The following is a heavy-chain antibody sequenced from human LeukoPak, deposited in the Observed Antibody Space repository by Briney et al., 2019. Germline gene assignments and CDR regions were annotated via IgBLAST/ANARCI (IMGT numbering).Heavy chain of an antibody. CDR1: GGSISSYY. CDR2: IYYSGST. Sequence: SETLSLTCTVSGGSISSYYWNWIRQPPGKGLEWIGYIYYSGSTNYNPSLQSRVTISVDKSKNQFALKLTSVTAADTAVYYCARGIMGQYYYYYMDVWGKGTTVTVSS. J-gene: IGHJ6*03. V-gene: IGHV4-59*01. CDR3: ARGIMGQYYYYYMDV. D-gene: IGHD1-26*01.